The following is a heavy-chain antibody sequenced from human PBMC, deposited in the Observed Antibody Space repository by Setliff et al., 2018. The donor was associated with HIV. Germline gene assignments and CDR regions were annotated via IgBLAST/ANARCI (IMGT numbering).Heavy chain of an antibody. D-gene: IGHD3-16*01. Sequence: GASVKVSCKASGFSFSRHYMHWVRQAPGEGLEWVAMINPSDGIPSYAQKFQDRVVVTRDTSRSIVYMELSSLLSEDTAVYFCTRAFPPMIPAAFDIWGLGTLVT. CDR2: INPSDGIP. CDR1: GFSFSRHY. CDR3: TRAFPPMIPAAFDI. V-gene: IGHV1-46*01. J-gene: IGHJ3*02.